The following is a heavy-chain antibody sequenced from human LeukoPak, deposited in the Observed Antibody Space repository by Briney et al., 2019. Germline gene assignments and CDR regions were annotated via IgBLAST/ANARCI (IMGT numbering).Heavy chain of an antibody. CDR2: ISGSGGST. J-gene: IGHJ4*02. CDR1: GFTFSSYA. CDR3: AKGLGYCSSTSCYTAIDY. Sequence: GGSLRLSCAASGFTFSSYAMSWVRQAPGKGLEWVSAISGSGGSTYYADSVKGRFTISRDNSKNTLYLQMNRLRAEDTAVYYCAKGLGYCSSTSCYTAIDYWGQGTLVTVSS. V-gene: IGHV3-23*01. D-gene: IGHD2-2*02.